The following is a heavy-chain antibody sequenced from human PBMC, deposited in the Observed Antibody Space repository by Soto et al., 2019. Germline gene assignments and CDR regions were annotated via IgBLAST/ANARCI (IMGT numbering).Heavy chain of an antibody. D-gene: IGHD6-13*01. J-gene: IGHJ4*02. CDR2: ISGSGGNT. Sequence: EVQLLESGGGLVQPGGSLRLSCAASGFTFSNYAVTWVRQAPGKGLEWVSTISGSGGNTYYADSVKGRFTISRDNSKNTLYLQMNSLRAEDTAVYYCAKDQGSSWYEIDYWGQGNLVTVSS. CDR3: AKDQGSSWYEIDY. V-gene: IGHV3-23*01. CDR1: GFTFSNYA.